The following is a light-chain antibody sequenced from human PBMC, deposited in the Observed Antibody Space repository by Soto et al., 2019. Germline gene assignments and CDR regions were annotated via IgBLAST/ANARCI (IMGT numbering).Light chain of an antibody. CDR2: RAS. Sequence: IQMTQSPSTLSASVGDRVTITCRASQNINTWLAWYQQKPGKAPRLLIYRASSLENGVPSRFGGRGSGTQTIFTISSLQPDDSANYYCQQYSSDSTFGQGTKVEIK. V-gene: IGKV1-5*03. CDR3: QQYSSDST. J-gene: IGKJ1*01. CDR1: QNINTW.